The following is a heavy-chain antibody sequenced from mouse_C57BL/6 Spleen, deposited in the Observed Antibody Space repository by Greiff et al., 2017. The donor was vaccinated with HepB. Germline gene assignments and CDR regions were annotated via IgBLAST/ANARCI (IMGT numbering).Heavy chain of an antibody. CDR3: ARIGGYVHGGFLYYAMDY. CDR1: GYTFTGYW. Sequence: QVQLQQSGAELMKPGASVKLSCKATGYTFTGYWIEWVKQRPGHGLEWIGEILPGSGSTNYNEKFKGKATFTADTSSNTAYMQLSSLTTEDSAIYYCARIGGYVHGGFLYYAMDYWGQGTSVTVSS. CDR2: ILPGSGST. J-gene: IGHJ4*01. V-gene: IGHV1-9*01.